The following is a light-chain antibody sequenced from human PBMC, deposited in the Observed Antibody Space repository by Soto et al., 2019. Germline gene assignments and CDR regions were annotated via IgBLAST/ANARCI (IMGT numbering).Light chain of an antibody. V-gene: IGLV6-57*04. Sequence: NFMLTQPHSVSESPGKTVTISCTRSSGRIGSNYVQWYQQRPGSAPTTVIYEDRQRPSGVPDRFSGSIDSSSNSASLTISGLKTEDEADYDCQSFDRNRQGVFGGGTKLTVL. CDR3: QSFDRNRQGV. CDR1: SGRIGSNY. CDR2: EDR. J-gene: IGLJ3*02.